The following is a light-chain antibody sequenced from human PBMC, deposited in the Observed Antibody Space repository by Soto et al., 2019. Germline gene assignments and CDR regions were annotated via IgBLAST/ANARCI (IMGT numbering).Light chain of an antibody. CDR3: QQYSRYPFA. CDR1: PSISEW. Sequence: DIQMTQSPSTLSASIGDIDTITCRASPSISEWLTWYQQKPGSAPKLLIYDDSSLESGVPSRFSGSRSETEFPLNLSSLEPDDFAPYYGQQYSRYPFAVSPWTKVDV. J-gene: IGKJ3*01. CDR2: DDS. V-gene: IGKV1-5*01.